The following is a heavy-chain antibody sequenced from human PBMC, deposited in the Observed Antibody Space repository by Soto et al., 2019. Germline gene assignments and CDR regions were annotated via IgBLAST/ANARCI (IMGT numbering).Heavy chain of an antibody. J-gene: IGHJ4*02. CDR3: ARDPTFITMVRGYYFDY. CDR1: GFTFSSYS. D-gene: IGHD3-10*01. Sequence: EVQLVESGGGLVQPGGSLRLSCAASGFTFSSYSMNWVRRAPGKGLEWVSYISSSSSTIYYADSVKGRFTISRDNAKNSLYLQMNSLRDEDTAVYYCARDPTFITMVRGYYFDYWGQGTLVTVSS. CDR2: ISSSSSTI. V-gene: IGHV3-48*02.